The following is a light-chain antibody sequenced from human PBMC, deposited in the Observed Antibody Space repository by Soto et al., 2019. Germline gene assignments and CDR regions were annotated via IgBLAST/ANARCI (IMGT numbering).Light chain of an antibody. Sequence: QSALTQPPSASGSPGQSVTIPCAGTSTDVGEYNYVSWYQQHPGKVPKLIIFEVNKRPSGVPDRFSGSKSGDKASLTVSGLQAEDEADYYCSSFVGAPVIFGGGTKLTVL. V-gene: IGLV2-8*01. J-gene: IGLJ2*01. CDR2: EVN. CDR1: STDVGEYNY. CDR3: SSFVGAPVI.